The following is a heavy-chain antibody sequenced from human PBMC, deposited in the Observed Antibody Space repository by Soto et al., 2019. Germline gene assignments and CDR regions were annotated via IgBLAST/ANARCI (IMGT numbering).Heavy chain of an antibody. V-gene: IGHV1-2*02. D-gene: IGHD1-1*01. J-gene: IGHJ6*02. CDR3: AREGNNWNDLGNYYYYCMDV. Sequence: ASVKVSCKASGYTFTGYYMHWVRQAPGQGLEWMGWINPNSGGTNYAQKFQGRVTMTRDTSISTAYMELSRLRSDDTAVYYCAREGNNWNDLGNYYYYCMDVWGQGTTVTVSS. CDR2: INPNSGGT. CDR1: GYTFTGYY.